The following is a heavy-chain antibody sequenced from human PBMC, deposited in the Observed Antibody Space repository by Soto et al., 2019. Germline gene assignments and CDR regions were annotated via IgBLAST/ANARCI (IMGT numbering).Heavy chain of an antibody. CDR2: ISGNSGKT. J-gene: IGHJ4*01. CDR1: GFTFISYA. CDR3: AKLGFVLMELYYFHQ. V-gene: IGHV3-23*01. D-gene: IGHD2-8*01. Sequence: WGSLRLSCTASGFTFISYAMIYVRQSALKELEWVSTISGNSGKTNYAESVKGRFSISRDNSKNTVHLQLDSLRAEDTAVYFCAKLGFVLMELYYFHQWGHGTLVTVSS.